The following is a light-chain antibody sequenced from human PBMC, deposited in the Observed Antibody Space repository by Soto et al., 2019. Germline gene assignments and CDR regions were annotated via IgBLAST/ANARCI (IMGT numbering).Light chain of an antibody. CDR2: DVS. V-gene: IGKV3-11*01. CDR1: QSVRNY. J-gene: IGKJ5*01. Sequence: EIVLTQSPAILSLSPGEEATLSCTASQSVRNYLAWYQQKPGQAPRLLIYDVSSRATDIPARFSGSGFGTDFTLTISSLEPEDFALYYCQHRANWPLTFGQGTRLEIK. CDR3: QHRANWPLT.